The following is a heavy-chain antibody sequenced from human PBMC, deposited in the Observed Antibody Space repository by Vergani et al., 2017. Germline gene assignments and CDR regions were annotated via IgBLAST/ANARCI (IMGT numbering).Heavy chain of an antibody. CDR2: SYPGDYDT. D-gene: IGHD4-17*01. CDR1: GYSFTSYW. Sequence: EVQLVQSGAEVKKPGESLKISCKGSGYSFTSYWIGWVRQMPGKGLEWMGISYPGDYDTRYSPSFQGQVTISADTSISTAYLQWSRLKASDTAMYYCARQCNGDEVRDYYYYYGMDVWGQGTTVTVSS. V-gene: IGHV5-51*01. J-gene: IGHJ6*02. CDR3: ARQCNGDEVRDYYYYYGMDV.